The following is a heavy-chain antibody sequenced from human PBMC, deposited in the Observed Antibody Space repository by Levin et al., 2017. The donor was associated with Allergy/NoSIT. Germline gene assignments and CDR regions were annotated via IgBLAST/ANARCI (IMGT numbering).Heavy chain of an antibody. CDR2: ISHSGIT. CDR1: GGSFSGY. V-gene: IGHV4-34*01. J-gene: IGHJ5*02. Sequence: SETLSLTCGVYGGSFSGYWSWIRQPPGKGLEWIGEISHSGITNYNPSLESRVTMSVDTSKNQFSLKLSSVTAPETAIYYCARVPMGFKNSFDHWGQGTLVTVSS. CDR3: ARVPMGFKNSFDH. D-gene: IGHD1-26*01.